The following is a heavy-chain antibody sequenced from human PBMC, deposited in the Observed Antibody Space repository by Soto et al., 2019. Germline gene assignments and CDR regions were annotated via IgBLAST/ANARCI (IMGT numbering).Heavy chain of an antibody. Sequence: SETLSLTCTVSGGSISSYYWSWIRQPPGKGLEWIGYIYYSGSTNYNPSLKSRVTISVDTSKNQFSLKLSSVTAADTAAYYCARDRRDGEWLAPQWGQGTLVTSPQ. V-gene: IGHV4-59*01. CDR3: ARDRRDGEWLAPQ. D-gene: IGHD6-19*01. CDR1: GGSISSYY. CDR2: IYYSGST. J-gene: IGHJ4*02.